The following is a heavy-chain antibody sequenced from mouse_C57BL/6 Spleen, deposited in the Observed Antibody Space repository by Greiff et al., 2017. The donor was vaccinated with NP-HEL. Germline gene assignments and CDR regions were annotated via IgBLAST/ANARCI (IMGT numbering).Heavy chain of an antibody. Sequence: EVKLVESGPGLVKPSQSLSLTCSVTGYSITSGYYWNWIRQFPGNKLEWMGYISYDGSNNYNPSLKNRISITRDTSKNQFFLKLNSVTTEDTATYYCARDETGTWFAYWGQGTLVTVSA. V-gene: IGHV3-6*01. J-gene: IGHJ3*01. CDR3: ARDETGTWFAY. D-gene: IGHD4-1*01. CDR1: GYSITSGYY. CDR2: ISYDGSN.